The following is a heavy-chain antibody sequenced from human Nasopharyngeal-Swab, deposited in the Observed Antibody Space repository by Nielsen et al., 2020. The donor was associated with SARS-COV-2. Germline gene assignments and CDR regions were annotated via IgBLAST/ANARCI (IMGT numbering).Heavy chain of an antibody. Sequence: ASVKVSCKASGYTFTGYYMHWVRQAPGQRLEWMGWINAGNGNTKYSQKFQGRVTITRDTSASTAYMELSSLRSEDTAVYYCARDRIDSGFDYWGQGTLVTVSS. CDR1: GYTFTGYY. CDR2: INAGNGNT. J-gene: IGHJ4*02. V-gene: IGHV1-3*01. CDR3: ARDRIDSGFDY. D-gene: IGHD3-10*01.